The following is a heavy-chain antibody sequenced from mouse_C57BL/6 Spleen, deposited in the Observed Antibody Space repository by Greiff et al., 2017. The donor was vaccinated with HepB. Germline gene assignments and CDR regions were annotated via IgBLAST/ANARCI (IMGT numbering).Heavy chain of an antibody. D-gene: IGHD2-3*01. CDR2: INYDGSST. V-gene: IGHV5-16*01. CDR1: GFTFSDYY. Sequence: EVQRVESEGGLVQPGSSMKLSCTASGFTFSDYYMAWVRQVPEKGLEWVANINYDGSSTYYLDSLKSRFIISRDNAKNILYLQMSSLKSEDTATYYCARARWLPHYFDYWGQGTTLTVSS. J-gene: IGHJ2*01. CDR3: ARARWLPHYFDY.